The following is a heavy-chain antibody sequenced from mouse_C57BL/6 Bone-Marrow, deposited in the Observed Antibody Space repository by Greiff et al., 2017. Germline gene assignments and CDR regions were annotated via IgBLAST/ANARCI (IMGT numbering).Heavy chain of an antibody. CDR1: GFNIKDYY. Sequence: EVKLMESGAELVRPGASVKLSCTASGFNIKDYYMHWVKQRPEQGLEWIGRIDPEDGDTEYAPKFQGKATMTADTSSNTAYLQLSSLTSEDTAVYYCTAHYYGSSWGFAYWGQGTLVTVSA. D-gene: IGHD1-1*01. V-gene: IGHV14-1*01. CDR3: TAHYYGSSWGFAY. J-gene: IGHJ3*01. CDR2: IDPEDGDT.